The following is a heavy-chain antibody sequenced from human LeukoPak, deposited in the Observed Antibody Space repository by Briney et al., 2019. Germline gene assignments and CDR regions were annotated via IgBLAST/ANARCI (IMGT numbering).Heavy chain of an antibody. J-gene: IGHJ4*02. CDR3: ARAHYCGADCNNELRTRPGGY. CDR2: INPNSGVT. D-gene: IGHD2-21*02. CDR1: GYTFTGYY. Sequence: GASVKVSCKASGYTFTGYYIHWVRQAPGQGLEWMGWINPNSGVTNSAQKFRGRVTMTRDTSISTAYMELRELRSDDTAVYYCARAHYCGADCNNELRTRPGGYWGQGTPVTVSS. V-gene: IGHV1-2*02.